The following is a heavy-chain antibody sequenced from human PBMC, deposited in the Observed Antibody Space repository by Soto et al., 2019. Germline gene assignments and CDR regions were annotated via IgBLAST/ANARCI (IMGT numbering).Heavy chain of an antibody. V-gene: IGHV1-69*06. Sequence: SVKVSCKASGGTFSSYAISWVRQAPGQGLEWMGGIIPIFGTANYAQKFQGRVTITADKSTSTAYMELSSLRSEDTAVYYCARDHIVVVPAAIMRPSGWFDPWGQGTLVTVSS. CDR2: IIPIFGTA. D-gene: IGHD2-2*02. CDR3: ARDHIVVVPAAIMRPSGWFDP. CDR1: GGTFSSYA. J-gene: IGHJ5*02.